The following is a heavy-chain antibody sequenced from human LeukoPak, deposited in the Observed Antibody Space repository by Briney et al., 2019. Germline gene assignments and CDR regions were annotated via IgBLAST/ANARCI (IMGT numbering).Heavy chain of an antibody. D-gene: IGHD4-23*01. CDR1: GGSISSGGYY. V-gene: IGHV4-31*03. CDR2: IYYSGST. Sequence: SETLSLTCTVSGGSISSGGYYWSWIRQHPGKGLEWIGYIYYSGSTYYNPSLKSRVTISVDTSKNQFSLKLSSVTAADTAVYYCAKYGGNPTYIAFDIWGQRTMVTVSS. CDR3: AKYGGNPTYIAFDI. J-gene: IGHJ3*02.